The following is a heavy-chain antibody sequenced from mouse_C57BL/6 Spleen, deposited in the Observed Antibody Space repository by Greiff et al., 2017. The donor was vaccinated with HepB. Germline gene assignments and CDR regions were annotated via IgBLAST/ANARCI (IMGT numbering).Heavy chain of an antibody. J-gene: IGHJ2*01. V-gene: IGHV5-9*01. CDR3: ARRGGYDGGYYFDY. CDR1: GFTFSSYT. D-gene: IGHD2-2*01. Sequence: EVTLVESGGGLVKPGGSLKLSCAASGFTFSSYTMSWVRQTPEKRLEWVATISGGGGNTYYPDSVKGRFTISRDNAKNTLYLQMSSLRSEDTALYYCARRGGYDGGYYFDYWGQGTTLTVSS. CDR2: ISGGGGNT.